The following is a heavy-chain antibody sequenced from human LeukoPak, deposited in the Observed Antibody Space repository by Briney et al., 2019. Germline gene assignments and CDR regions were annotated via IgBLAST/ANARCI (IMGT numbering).Heavy chain of an antibody. Sequence: GGSLRLSCAASGFTFSSYWMNWVRQAPGKGLVWVARINSDGSSTNYGDSVKGRFTISRDNAKNTLYLQMNSLRAEDTAVYYCARLTPPFDFWGQGTLVIVSS. CDR3: ARLTPPFDF. J-gene: IGHJ4*02. V-gene: IGHV3-74*01. CDR1: GFTFSSYW. D-gene: IGHD3-16*01. CDR2: INSDGSST.